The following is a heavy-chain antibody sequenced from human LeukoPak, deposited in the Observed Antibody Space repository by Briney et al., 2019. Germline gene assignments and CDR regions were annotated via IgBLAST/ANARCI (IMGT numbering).Heavy chain of an antibody. V-gene: IGHV4-38-2*02. D-gene: IGHD2-2*01. CDR1: GYSISRGYH. CDR3: ARHEYQLLGDAFDI. J-gene: IGHJ3*02. CDR2: IHHSGST. Sequence: SETLSLTCTVSGYSISRGYHWGWIRQPPGKGLEWIGTIHHSGSTYYNPSLKSRVTISVDTSKNQFSLKLSSVTAADTAVYYCARHEYQLLGDAFDIWGQGTMVTVSS.